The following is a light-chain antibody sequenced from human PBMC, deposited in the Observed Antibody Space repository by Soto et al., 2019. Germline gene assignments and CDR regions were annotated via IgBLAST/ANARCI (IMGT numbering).Light chain of an antibody. CDR3: SSYRSTTTFGV. Sequence: QSALTQPASVSGSPGQSITISCTGTSSDIGGYNYVSWYQQHPGKAPKVVIYEVSNRPLGVSNRFSASKSGNTASLIISGLQADDEADYFCSSYRSTTTFGVFGTGTKVTLL. CDR1: SSDIGGYNY. V-gene: IGLV2-14*01. J-gene: IGLJ1*01. CDR2: EVS.